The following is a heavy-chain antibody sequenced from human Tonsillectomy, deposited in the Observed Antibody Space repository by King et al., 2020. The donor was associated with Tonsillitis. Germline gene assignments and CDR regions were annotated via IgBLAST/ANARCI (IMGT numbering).Heavy chain of an antibody. J-gene: IGHJ4*02. Sequence: QLVQSGAEVKKPGASVKVSCKASGYTFTTYAMHWVRQAPGQRLEWMGWINAANGNTKYSQKFQYRVTITRDTSASTAYMELSSLRSEDTAVYYCAREGYYDSSGFDYWGQGTLVTVSS. V-gene: IGHV1-3*01. CDR1: GYTFTTYA. CDR2: INAANGNT. D-gene: IGHD3-22*01. CDR3: AREGYYDSSGFDY.